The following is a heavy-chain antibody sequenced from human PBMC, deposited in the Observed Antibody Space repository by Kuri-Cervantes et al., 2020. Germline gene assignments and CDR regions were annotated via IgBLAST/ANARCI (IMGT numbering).Heavy chain of an antibody. J-gene: IGHJ4*02. CDR2: ISWNSGSV. V-gene: IGHV3-9*01. CDR1: GFTFSGSD. CDR3: ARAGGYKAGADY. D-gene: IGHD5-24*01. Sequence: SLRLSCAASGFTFSGSDMHWVRQAPGKGPEWVSGISWNSGSVGYADSVKGRFIISRDNAKNSLYLQMNSLRSDDTAVYYCARAGGYKAGADYWGQGTLVTVSS.